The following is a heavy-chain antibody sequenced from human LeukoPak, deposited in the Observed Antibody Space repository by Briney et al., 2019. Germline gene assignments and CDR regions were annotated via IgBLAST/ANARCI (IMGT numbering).Heavy chain of an antibody. J-gene: IGHJ4*02. CDR3: AREWGYYGSGSYYDSDY. D-gene: IGHD3-10*01. V-gene: IGHV1-2*02. CDR2: INPNSGGT. Sequence: ASVKVSCKASGYTFTSYYMHWVRQAPGQGLEWMGWINPNSGGTNYAQKFQGRVTMTRDTSISTAYMELSRLRSDDTAVYYCAREWGYYGSGSYYDSDYWGQGTLVTVSS. CDR1: GYTFTSYY.